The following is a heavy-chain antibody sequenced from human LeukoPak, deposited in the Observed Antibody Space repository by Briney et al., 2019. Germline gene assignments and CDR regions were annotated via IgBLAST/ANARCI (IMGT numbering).Heavy chain of an antibody. Sequence: SETLSLTCTVSGGSISSDSYCWHWIRQPAGKGLEWIGRIDTSGTTNYNPSLKGRVTIAVDTSKNQFSLELNSVTAADTAVYYCARAGYCSGGSCYSGTVDYWGQGTLVTVSS. CDR1: GGSISSDSYC. D-gene: IGHD2-15*01. CDR2: IDTSGTT. CDR3: ARAGYCSGGSCYSGTVDY. J-gene: IGHJ4*02. V-gene: IGHV4-61*02.